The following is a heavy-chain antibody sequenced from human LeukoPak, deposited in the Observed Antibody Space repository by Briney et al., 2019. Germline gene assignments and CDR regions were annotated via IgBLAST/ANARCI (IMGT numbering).Heavy chain of an antibody. J-gene: IGHJ5*02. CDR1: GGSFSGYY. Sequence: SETLSLTCAVYGGSFSGYYWSWIRQPPGRGLEWIGEINHSGSTNYNPSLKSRVTISVDTSKNQFSLKLSSVTAADTAVYYCARGAGYSSSWYKENWFDPWGQGTLVTVSS. D-gene: IGHD6-13*01. CDR2: INHSGST. CDR3: ARGAGYSSSWYKENWFDP. V-gene: IGHV4-34*01.